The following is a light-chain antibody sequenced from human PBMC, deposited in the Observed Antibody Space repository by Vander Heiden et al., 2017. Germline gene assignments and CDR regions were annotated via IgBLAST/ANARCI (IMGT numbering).Light chain of an antibody. Sequence: QSVLTQPPSVSGAPGPRVTISCTGSRSNIGAPYDVHWYQQLPGTAPKLLIYGNNNRPSGVPDRFSGSKSGTSASLAITGLQAEDEADYYCQSYDTSLSGVFGGGTKLTVL. CDR3: QSYDTSLSGV. J-gene: IGLJ3*02. CDR1: RSNIGAPYD. CDR2: GNN. V-gene: IGLV1-40*01.